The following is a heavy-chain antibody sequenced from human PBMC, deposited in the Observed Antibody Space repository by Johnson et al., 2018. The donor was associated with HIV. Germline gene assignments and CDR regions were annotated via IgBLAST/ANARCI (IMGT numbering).Heavy chain of an antibody. D-gene: IGHD4-17*01. J-gene: IGHJ3*02. CDR3: AKDHDYGDAFDI. Sequence: QVQLVESGGGLVQPGRSLRLSCAASGFSFSSYPMHWVRQAPGKGLEWVAVTTYDGTNKYYADSVKGRFTISRDNSKNTLFLQMNSLRAEDTAVYYCAKDHDYGDAFDIWGQGTMVTVSS. CDR2: TTYDGTNK. CDR1: GFSFSSYP. V-gene: IGHV3-30*04.